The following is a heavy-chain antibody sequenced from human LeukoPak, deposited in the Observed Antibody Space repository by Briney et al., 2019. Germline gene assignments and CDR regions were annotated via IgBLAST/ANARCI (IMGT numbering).Heavy chain of an antibody. V-gene: IGHV3-23*01. Sequence: GGSLSLSCAASGFTFNSYAMSWVRQAPGKGLEWVSTISGSGGTTYYADSVKGRFTISRDNSKNTLYLQMNSLRAEDTAVYYCAKDRNSDFTVDAFDIWGQGTMVTVSS. J-gene: IGHJ3*02. CDR3: AKDRNSDFTVDAFDI. D-gene: IGHD3-3*01. CDR2: ISGSGGTT. CDR1: GFTFNSYA.